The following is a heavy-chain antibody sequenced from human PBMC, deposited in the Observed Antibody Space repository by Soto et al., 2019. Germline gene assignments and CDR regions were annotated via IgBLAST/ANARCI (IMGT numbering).Heavy chain of an antibody. Sequence: QVQLVQSGAEVKKPGSSVKVSCKASGGTFSSYAISWVRQAPGQGLEWMGGIIPISGTANYAQKFQGRVTITADESTSTANRGLGSRKPEDPAVYYCPRSQVSITTLETYSYYYYGRDAWGKGTRSPSPQ. D-gene: IGHD2-2*01. V-gene: IGHV1-69*01. CDR3: PRSQVSITTLETYSYYYYGRDA. CDR2: IIPISGTA. CDR1: GGTFSSYA. J-gene: IGHJ6*04.